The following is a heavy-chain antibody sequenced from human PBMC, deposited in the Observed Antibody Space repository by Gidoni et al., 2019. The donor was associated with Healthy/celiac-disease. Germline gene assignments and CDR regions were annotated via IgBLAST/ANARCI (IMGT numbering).Heavy chain of an antibody. CDR3: AKLLNRKYTARNYYGMDV. CDR1: GFTFSSYA. J-gene: IGHJ6*02. Sequence: EVQLLESGGGLVQPGGSLRLSCAASGFTFSSYAMSWVRQAPGKGLEWVSAISGSGGSTYYADSVKGRFTISRDNSKNTLYLQMNSLRAEDTAVYYCAKLLNRKYTARNYYGMDVWGQGTTVTVSS. V-gene: IGHV3-23*01. D-gene: IGHD5-18*01. CDR2: ISGSGGST.